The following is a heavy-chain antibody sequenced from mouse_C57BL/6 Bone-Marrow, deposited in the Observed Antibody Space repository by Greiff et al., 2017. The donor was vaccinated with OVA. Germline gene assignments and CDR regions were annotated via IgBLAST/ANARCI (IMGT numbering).Heavy chain of an antibody. J-gene: IGHJ4*01. D-gene: IGHD2-4*01. CDR3: ARGGLRRKNYAMDY. Sequence: VQLQQSGAELVKPGASVKLSCKASGYTFTSYWMHWVKQRPGQGLEWIGMIHPNSGSTNYNEKFKSKATLTVDKSSSTAYMQLSSLTSEDSAVYYCARGGLRRKNYAMDYWGQGTSVTVSS. V-gene: IGHV1-64*01. CDR2: IHPNSGST. CDR1: GYTFTSYW.